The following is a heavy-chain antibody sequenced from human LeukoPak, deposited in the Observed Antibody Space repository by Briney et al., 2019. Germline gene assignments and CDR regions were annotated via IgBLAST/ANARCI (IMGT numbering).Heavy chain of an antibody. V-gene: IGHV3-21*01. CDR1: GFTFSSYS. D-gene: IGHD2-2*01. J-gene: IGHJ3*02. Sequence: GGSLRLSCTASGFTFSSYSLDWVRQAPGKGLEWVSFIDSSSNYIYYADSVKGRFTISRDNAKNSLYLQMSSLRAEDTAVYYCAREVPAGGQLQEAFEIWGQGTMVTVSS. CDR2: IDSSSNYI. CDR3: AREVPAGGQLQEAFEI.